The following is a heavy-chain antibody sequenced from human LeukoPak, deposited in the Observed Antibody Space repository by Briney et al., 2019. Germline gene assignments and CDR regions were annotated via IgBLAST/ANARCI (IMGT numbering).Heavy chain of an antibody. CDR3: ARGPTITRYNWAFDY. Sequence: SETLSLTCTVSGGSISSSSYYWGWIRQPPGKGLAWIGSIYYSGSTYYNPSLKSRVTISVDTSKNQFSLKLSSVTAADTAVYYCARGPTITRYNWAFDYWGQGTLVTVSS. D-gene: IGHD1-20*01. CDR1: GGSISSSSYY. CDR2: IYYSGST. J-gene: IGHJ4*02. V-gene: IGHV4-39*01.